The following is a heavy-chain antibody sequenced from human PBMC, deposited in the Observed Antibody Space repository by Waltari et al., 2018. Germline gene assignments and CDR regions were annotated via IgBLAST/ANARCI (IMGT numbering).Heavy chain of an antibody. CDR3: ARASRGSGFYYGYFDL. Sequence: QVQLQESGPGLVKPSETLSVTCTVSGDSVSSSYYWSWIRQPPGKGLEWIGYIYYSGGTNYNPSLKSRVTISVDTSKNKFSLKLNSVTAADTAVYYCARASRGSGFYYGYFDLWGRGTLVIVSS. D-gene: IGHD3-3*01. CDR1: GDSVSSSYY. V-gene: IGHV4-61*01. CDR2: IYYSGGT. J-gene: IGHJ2*01.